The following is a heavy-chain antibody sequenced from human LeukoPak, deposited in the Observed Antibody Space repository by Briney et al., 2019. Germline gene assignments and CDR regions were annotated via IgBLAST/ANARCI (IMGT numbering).Heavy chain of an antibody. CDR2: IIPIFGTA. J-gene: IGHJ3*02. V-gene: IGHV1-69*05. Sequence: SVKVSCKASGYTFTGYYMHWVRQAPGQGLEWMGGIIPIFGTANYAQKFQGRVTITTDESTSTAYMELSSLRSEDTAVYYCARGLGFGELSNAFDIWGQGTMVTVFS. CDR3: ARGLGFGELSNAFDI. CDR1: GYTFTGYY. D-gene: IGHD3-10*01.